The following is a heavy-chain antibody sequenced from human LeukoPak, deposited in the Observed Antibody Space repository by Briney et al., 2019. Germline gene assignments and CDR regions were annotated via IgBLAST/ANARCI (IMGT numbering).Heavy chain of an antibody. D-gene: IGHD5-12*01. CDR1: GFSFSSYA. CDR3: AKARIAATIYPKEVNFDY. J-gene: IGHJ4*02. CDR2: ITGGGGST. V-gene: IGHV3-23*01. Sequence: GGSLRLSCAASGFSFSSYAMSWVRQAPGKGLEWVSTITGGGGSTYYADSAKGRFTISRDNSKDTFYLQMNSLRVEDTDVYYCAKARIAATIYPKEVNFDYWGQGTLVTVSS.